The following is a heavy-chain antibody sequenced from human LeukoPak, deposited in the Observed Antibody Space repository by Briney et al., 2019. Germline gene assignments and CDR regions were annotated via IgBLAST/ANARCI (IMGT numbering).Heavy chain of an antibody. CDR2: INPSGGST. J-gene: IGHJ6*02. V-gene: IGHV1-46*01. Sequence: ASVKVSCKASGYTFTSYYMHWVRQAPGQGLEWMGIINPSGGSTSYAQKFQGRVTMTRDTSTSTVYMELSSLRSEDTAVYYCARTLTTTTGNYYYYGMDVWGQGTTVTVSS. CDR3: ARTLTTTTGNYYYYGMDV. CDR1: GYTFTSYY. D-gene: IGHD1-14*01.